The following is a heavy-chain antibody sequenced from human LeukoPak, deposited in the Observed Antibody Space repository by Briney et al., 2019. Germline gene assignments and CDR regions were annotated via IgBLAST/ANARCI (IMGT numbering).Heavy chain of an antibody. Sequence: GGSLRLSCAASGFTFNSYTMNWVRQAPGKGLEWVSSISTSSSYIYYADSVKGRFTISRDNAKNSLFLQMNSLKAKDTAVYYCARGLWFGEFGYDYWGQGTLVSVSS. CDR1: GFTFNSYT. CDR2: ISTSSSYI. V-gene: IGHV3-21*01. D-gene: IGHD3-10*01. J-gene: IGHJ4*02. CDR3: ARGLWFGEFGYDY.